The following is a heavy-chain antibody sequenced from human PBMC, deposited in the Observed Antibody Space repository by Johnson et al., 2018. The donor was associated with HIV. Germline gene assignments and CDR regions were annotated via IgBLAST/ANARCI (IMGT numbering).Heavy chain of an antibody. V-gene: IGHV3-30*04. J-gene: IGHJ3*02. CDR1: GFTFRSYP. CDR3: AKDLRRYSSSPGPLDI. CDR2: VSYDGSNK. Sequence: QMQLVESGGGVVHPGRSLRLSCAASGFTFRSYPMNWVRQAPGKGLEWVAFVSYDGSNKYYADSVKGRFTISRANSKNTLYLQMNSLRPEDTPVYYCAKDLRRYSSSPGPLDIWGKGTMVTVSA. D-gene: IGHD6-6*01.